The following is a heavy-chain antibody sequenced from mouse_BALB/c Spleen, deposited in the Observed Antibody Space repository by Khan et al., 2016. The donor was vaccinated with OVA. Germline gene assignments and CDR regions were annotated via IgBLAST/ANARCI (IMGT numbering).Heavy chain of an antibody. CDR3: ARIYYDYDGYYAMDY. CDR1: GYTFTSYT. D-gene: IGHD2-4*01. V-gene: IGHV1-4*01. CDR2: INPSTVYT. J-gene: IGHJ4*01. Sequence: QVQLKESGAELARPGASVKMSCKASGYTFTSYTMHWVKQRPGQGLEWIGYINPSTVYTNYNQKFKDKATLTADKSSSTAYMQLSNLTSEDSAVYYCARIYYDYDGYYAMDYWGQGTSVTVSS.